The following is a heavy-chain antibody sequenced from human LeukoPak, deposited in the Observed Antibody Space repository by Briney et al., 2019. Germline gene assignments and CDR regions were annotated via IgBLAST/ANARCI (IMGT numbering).Heavy chain of an antibody. CDR1: RGSNSNTNW. V-gene: IGHV4-4*02. CDR3: SRENGAFSPFGY. D-gene: IGHD2-8*01. Sequence: SGTLSLTCGVSRGSNSNTNWWSLVRQPPGQGLEWIGEISLTGLTHYNPSLESRVTVSLDKSKNQLSLNLTSVTAADTAAYYCSRENGAFSPFGYWGQGTLVTVLS. CDR2: ISLTGLT. J-gene: IGHJ4*02.